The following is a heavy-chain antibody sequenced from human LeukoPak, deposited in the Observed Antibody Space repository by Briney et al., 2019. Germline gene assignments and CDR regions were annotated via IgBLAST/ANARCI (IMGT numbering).Heavy chain of an antibody. V-gene: IGHV1-69*05. D-gene: IGHD2-2*01. CDR1: GGTFSSYA. CDR2: IIPIFGTA. Sequence: ASVTVSCKASGGTFSSYAISWVRQAPGQGLEWMGGIIPIFGTANYAQKFQGRVTITTDESTSTAYMELSSLRSEDTAVYYCATLSYCSSTSCVDYWGQGTLVTVSS. CDR3: ATLSYCSSTSCVDY. J-gene: IGHJ4*02.